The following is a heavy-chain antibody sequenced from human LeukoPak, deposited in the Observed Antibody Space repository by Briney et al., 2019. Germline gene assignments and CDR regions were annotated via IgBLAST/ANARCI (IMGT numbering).Heavy chain of an antibody. D-gene: IGHD3-16*01. CDR2: ISGSGGST. CDR3: AKGGLGASLDY. J-gene: IGHJ4*02. CDR1: GFTFSSYA. V-gene: IGHV3-23*01. Sequence: GGSLRLSCSASGFTFSSYAMSWVRQAPGKGLEWVSAISGSGGSTYYADSVKGQFTISRDNSKNTLYLQMNSLRAEDTAVYYCAKGGLGASLDYWGQGTLVTVSS.